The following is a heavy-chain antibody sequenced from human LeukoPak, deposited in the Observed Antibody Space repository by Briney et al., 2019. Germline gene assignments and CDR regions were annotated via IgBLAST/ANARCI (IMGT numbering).Heavy chain of an antibody. CDR2: ISSDGKTE. CDR3: AKAQPTLISRSFDC. Sequence: PGGSLRLSCVASGFTFSSYGMHWVRQAPGKGLEWVAVISSDGKTEICADSVRGRFTISRDNSKGTHYLQMNSLRSGDTAVYYCAKAQPTLISRSFDCWGQGALVTVSS. D-gene: IGHD3-10*01. V-gene: IGHV3-30*18. CDR1: GFTFSSYG. J-gene: IGHJ4*02.